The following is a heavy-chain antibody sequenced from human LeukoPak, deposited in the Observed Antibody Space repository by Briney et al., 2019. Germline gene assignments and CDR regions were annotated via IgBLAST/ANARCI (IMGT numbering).Heavy chain of an antibody. CDR3: ARDGDYDFWSGYFPTSFHYYYYYMDV. D-gene: IGHD3-3*01. J-gene: IGHJ6*03. V-gene: IGHV1-2*02. CDR1: GYTFTGYY. Sequence: AASVKVSCKASGYTFTGYYMHWVRQAPGQGLEWMGWINPNSGGTNYAQKFQGRVTMTRDTSISTAYMELSRLRSDDTAVYYCARDGDYDFWSGYFPTSFHYYYYYMDVWGKGTTVTVSS. CDR2: INPNSGGT.